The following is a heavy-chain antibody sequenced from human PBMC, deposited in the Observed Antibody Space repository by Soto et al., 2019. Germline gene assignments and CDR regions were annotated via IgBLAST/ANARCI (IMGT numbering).Heavy chain of an antibody. Sequence: PSETLSLTCTVSGGSISSGGYYWSWIRQHPGKGLEWIGYIYYSGSTYYNPSLKSRVTISVDTSKNQFSLKLSSVTAADTAVYYCARDLDSSSLYYYYGMDAWGQGTTVTVSS. V-gene: IGHV4-31*03. CDR3: ARDLDSSSLYYYYGMDA. CDR2: IYYSGST. J-gene: IGHJ6*02. CDR1: GGSISSGGYY. D-gene: IGHD6-6*01.